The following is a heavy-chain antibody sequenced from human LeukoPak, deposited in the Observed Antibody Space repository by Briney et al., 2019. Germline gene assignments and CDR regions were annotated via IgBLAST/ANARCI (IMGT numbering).Heavy chain of an antibody. CDR2: IYYSGST. V-gene: IGHV4-59*08. Sequence: SETLSLTCTVSGDSINSYYWSWIRQPPGKGLEWIGYIYYSGSTKYNPSIKSRVTISVDTSKNQFSLKLSSVTAADTAIYYCARSLRGYRFATDYWGQGTLVTVSS. CDR3: ARSLRGYRFATDY. CDR1: GDSINSYY. D-gene: IGHD5-18*01. J-gene: IGHJ4*02.